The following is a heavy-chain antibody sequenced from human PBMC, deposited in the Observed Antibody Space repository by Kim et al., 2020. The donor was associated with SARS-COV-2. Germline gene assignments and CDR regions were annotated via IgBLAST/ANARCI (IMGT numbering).Heavy chain of an antibody. CDR2: IYPGDSDT. D-gene: IGHD6-19*01. J-gene: IGHJ4*02. CDR3: VRSSGWLPDY. CDR1: GYRFTSHW. Sequence: GESLKISCKGSGYRFTSHWINWVRQMPGKGLEWMGIIYPGDSDTRYSPSFQGLVTISTDNSISTAYLQWSSLKASDTAMYHCVRSSGWLPDYWGQGTLVTVSS. V-gene: IGHV5-51*01.